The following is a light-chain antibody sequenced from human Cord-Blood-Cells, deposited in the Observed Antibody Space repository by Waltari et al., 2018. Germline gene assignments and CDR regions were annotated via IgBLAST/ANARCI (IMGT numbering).Light chain of an antibody. V-gene: IGKV1-39*01. CDR1: QSISSY. CDR3: QQSYSTPLT. CDR2: AAS. J-gene: IGKJ4*01. Sequence: DIQMTQSPSSLSASVGDIVTIACRASQSISSYLNWYQQKPGKAPKLLIYAASSLQSGVPSRVSGCGSGTDFTLTISRLQPVDFATYYCQQSYSTPLTFGGGTKVEIK.